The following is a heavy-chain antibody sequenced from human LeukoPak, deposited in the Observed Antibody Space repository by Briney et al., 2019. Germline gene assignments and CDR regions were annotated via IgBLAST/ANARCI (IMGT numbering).Heavy chain of an antibody. CDR2: ISYDGSNK. V-gene: IGHV3-30-3*01. D-gene: IGHD4-11*01. J-gene: IGHJ2*01. Sequence: GGSLRLSCAASGFTFSSYAMHWVRQAPGKGLEWVAVISYDGSNKYYADSVKGRFTISRDNSKDTLYLQMNSLRSEDTAVYYCARGVRLYSNVPLGYFDLWGRGTLVTVSS. CDR1: GFTFSSYA. CDR3: ARGVRLYSNVPLGYFDL.